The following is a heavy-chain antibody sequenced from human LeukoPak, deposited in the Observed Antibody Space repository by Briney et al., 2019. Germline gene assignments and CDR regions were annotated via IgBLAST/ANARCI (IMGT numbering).Heavy chain of an antibody. CDR1: GYTFTGYY. CDR3: ARDYGATTYYFDY. J-gene: IGHJ4*02. V-gene: IGHV1-2*02. Sequence: ASVKVSCKASGYTFTGYYMHWVRQAPGQGLEWMGWINPNSGGTNYAQKFQGRVTMTRDTSISTVYMELSRLRSDDTAVYYCARDYGATTYYFDYWGQGTLVTVSS. D-gene: IGHD1-26*01. CDR2: INPNSGGT.